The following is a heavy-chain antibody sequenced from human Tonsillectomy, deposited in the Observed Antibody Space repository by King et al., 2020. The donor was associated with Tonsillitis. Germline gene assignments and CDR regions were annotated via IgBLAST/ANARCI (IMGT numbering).Heavy chain of an antibody. CDR3: AREKISSSWYENFDY. Sequence: VQLVESGGGVVQPGRSLRLSCAASGFTFSSYAMHWVRQAPGKGLEWVAVISYDGSNKYYADSVKGRFTISRDNSKNTLYLQMNSLRAEDTAVYYCAREKISSSWYENFDYWGQGTLVTVSS. CDR2: ISYDGSNK. J-gene: IGHJ4*02. V-gene: IGHV3-30*01. CDR1: GFTFSSYA. D-gene: IGHD6-13*01.